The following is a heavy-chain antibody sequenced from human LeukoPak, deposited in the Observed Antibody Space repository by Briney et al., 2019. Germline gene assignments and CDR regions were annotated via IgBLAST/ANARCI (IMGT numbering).Heavy chain of an antibody. J-gene: IGHJ4*02. CDR1: GFRFSDYW. CDR2: IKEDGAEK. Sequence: GGSLRLSCAASGFRFSDYWMSWARQAPGKGLEWVANIKEDGAEKYYVESVKGRFTIFRDNAKHSLHLQMNSLRVEDTAVYYCASGMTEFDYWGQGTLVTVSS. CDR3: ASGMTEFDY. V-gene: IGHV3-7*01.